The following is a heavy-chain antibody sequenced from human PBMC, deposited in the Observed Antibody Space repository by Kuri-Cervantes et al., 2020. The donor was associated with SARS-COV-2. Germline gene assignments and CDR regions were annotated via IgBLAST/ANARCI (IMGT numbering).Heavy chain of an antibody. CDR2: ISYDGSNK. Sequence: GESLKISCAASGFTFSSYAMHWVRQAPGKGLEWVAVISYDGSNKYYADSVKGRFTISRDNSKNTLYLQMNSLRAEDTAVYYCARDHSWAAAGSLDHWGQGTLVTVSS. D-gene: IGHD6-13*01. CDR3: ARDHSWAAAGSLDH. J-gene: IGHJ5*02. V-gene: IGHV3-30-3*01. CDR1: GFTFSSYA.